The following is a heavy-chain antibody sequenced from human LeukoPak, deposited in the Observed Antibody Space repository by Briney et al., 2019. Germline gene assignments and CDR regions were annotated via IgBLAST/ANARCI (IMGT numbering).Heavy chain of an antibody. CDR1: GFTFDDYA. CDR3: AKDSSATLHDYGDFDY. J-gene: IGHJ4*02. Sequence: PGGSLRLSCAASGFTFDDYAMHWVRQAPGKGLEWVSGISWNSGSIGYADSVKGRFTISRDNAKNSQYLQMNSLRAEDTALYYCAKDSSATLHDYGDFDYWGQGTLVTVSS. D-gene: IGHD4-17*01. V-gene: IGHV3-9*01. CDR2: ISWNSGSI.